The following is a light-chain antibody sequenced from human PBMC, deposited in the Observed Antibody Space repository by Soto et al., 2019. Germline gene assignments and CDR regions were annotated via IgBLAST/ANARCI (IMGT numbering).Light chain of an antibody. V-gene: IGKV3-15*01. Sequence: EIVTTQSPATLSVSPGEGPTLSGSASQSVGINLSWYQQKPGQAPRLLIYRASARATGVPDRFRGSGSGTEFTLTISSLQSEDFAVYYCQQYNNWPPITFGQGTRLEIK. CDR2: RAS. CDR3: QQYNNWPPIT. J-gene: IGKJ5*01. CDR1: QSVGIN.